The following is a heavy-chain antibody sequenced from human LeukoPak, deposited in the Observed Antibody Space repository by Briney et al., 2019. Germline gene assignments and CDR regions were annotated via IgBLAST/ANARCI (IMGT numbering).Heavy chain of an antibody. V-gene: IGHV3-30*18. CDR2: ISYDGSNK. CDR1: GFTFSSYG. D-gene: IGHD6-6*01. J-gene: IGHJ3*02. CDR3: AKGLTRGSSSNYDASDI. Sequence: TGGSLRLSCAASGFTFSSYGMHWVRQAPGKGLEWVAVISYDGSNKYYADSVKGRFTISRDNSKNTLYLQMNSLRAEDTAVYYCAKGLTRGSSSNYDASDIWGQGTMVTVSS.